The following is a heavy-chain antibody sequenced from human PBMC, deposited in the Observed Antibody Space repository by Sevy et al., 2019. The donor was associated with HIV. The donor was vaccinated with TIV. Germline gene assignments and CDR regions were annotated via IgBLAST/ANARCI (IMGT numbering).Heavy chain of an antibody. CDR2: LYYSGIT. D-gene: IGHD6-19*01. V-gene: IGHV4-59*01. Sequence: SETLSLTCTVSGDSISSYYWSWIRQPPGKGLEWIGYLYYSGITNYNPSLKSRVIISGDTSKNQFSLKLSSVTAADTAVYYCARGLAYYFDYWGQGTLVTVSS. CDR3: ARGLAYYFDY. CDR1: GDSISSYY. J-gene: IGHJ4*02.